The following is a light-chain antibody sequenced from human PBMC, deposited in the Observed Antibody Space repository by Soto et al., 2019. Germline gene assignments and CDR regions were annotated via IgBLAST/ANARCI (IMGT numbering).Light chain of an antibody. J-gene: IGKJ1*01. V-gene: IGKV3-20*01. CDR1: QSVSSSY. CDR3: QQAGT. CDR2: RAS. Sequence: EIVLTQSPGTLSLSPGERATLSCRASQSVSSSYLAWYQHKPGQAPRLLIYRASNRAAGIPDRFSGSGSGTDFTVPISRLEPEEFAVYYCQQAGTFGQGTKVEIK.